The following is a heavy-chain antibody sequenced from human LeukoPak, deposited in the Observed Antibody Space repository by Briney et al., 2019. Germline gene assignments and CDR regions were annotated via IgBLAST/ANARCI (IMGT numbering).Heavy chain of an antibody. CDR2: INAGNGNT. CDR1: GYTFTSYA. D-gene: IGHD6-19*01. CDR3: ARARITVAGSLRGAFDI. V-gene: IGHV1-3*01. J-gene: IGHJ3*02. Sequence: ASVKVSCMASGYTFTSYAMHWVRQAPGQRLEWMGWINAGNGNTKYSQKFQGRVTITRDTSASTAYMELSSLRSEDTAVYYCARARITVAGSLRGAFDIWGQGTMVTVSS.